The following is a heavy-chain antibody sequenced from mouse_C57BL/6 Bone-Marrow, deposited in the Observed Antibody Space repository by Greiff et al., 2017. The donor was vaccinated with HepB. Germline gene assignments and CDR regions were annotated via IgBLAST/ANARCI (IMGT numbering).Heavy chain of an antibody. Sequence: QVQLQQPGAELVKPGASVKMSCKASGYTFTSYWITWVKQRPGQGLEWIGDIYPGSGSTNYNEKFKSKATLTVDTSSRTAYMQLSSLTSEDSAVYYCGAHYYGSGLDYWGQGTTLTVSS. CDR2: IYPGSGST. J-gene: IGHJ2*01. V-gene: IGHV1-55*01. CDR1: GYTFTSYW. CDR3: GAHYYGSGLDY. D-gene: IGHD1-1*01.